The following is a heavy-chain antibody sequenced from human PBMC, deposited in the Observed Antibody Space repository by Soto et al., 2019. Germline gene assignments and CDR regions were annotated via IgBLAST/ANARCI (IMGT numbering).Heavy chain of an antibody. V-gene: IGHV1-69*01. J-gene: IGHJ6*02. CDR3: ASTPSTHLYGDYVIGDYYYYYGMDV. Sequence: QVQLVQSGAEVKKPGSSVKVSCKASGGTFSSYAISWVRQAPGQGLEWMGGIIPIFGTANYAQKFQGRVTITADESTSTAYMELSSLRSEDTAVYYCASTPSTHLYGDYVIGDYYYYYGMDVWGQGTTVTVSS. D-gene: IGHD4-17*01. CDR2: IIPIFGTA. CDR1: GGTFSSYA.